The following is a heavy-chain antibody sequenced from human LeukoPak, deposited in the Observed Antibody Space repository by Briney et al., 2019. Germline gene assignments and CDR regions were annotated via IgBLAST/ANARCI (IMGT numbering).Heavy chain of an antibody. Sequence: GGSLRLSCAASGFTFSNAWMSWVRQAPGKGLEWVGRIKSKTDGGTTDYAAPVKGRFTISRDDSKNTLYLQMNSLKTEDTAVYYCTTDPSVANDYYYYGMDVWGQGTTVTVSS. V-gene: IGHV3-15*01. CDR1: GFTFSNAW. J-gene: IGHJ6*02. CDR2: IKSKTDGGTT. CDR3: TTDPSVANDYYYYGMDV. D-gene: IGHD2-15*01.